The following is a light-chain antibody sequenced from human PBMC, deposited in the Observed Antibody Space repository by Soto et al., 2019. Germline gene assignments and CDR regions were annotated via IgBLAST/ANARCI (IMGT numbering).Light chain of an antibody. V-gene: IGKV3-20*01. Sequence: VLTQSPCTLSLSPGERATLSCRASQSVSSSFLAWYQQKVGQAPRLLIYGASSRATGIPDRFSGSGSGTDFTLTISRLEPEDFAVYYCQQYTNWPPNTFGQGTRLAI. CDR1: QSVSSSF. CDR2: GAS. CDR3: QQYTNWPPNT. J-gene: IGKJ5*01.